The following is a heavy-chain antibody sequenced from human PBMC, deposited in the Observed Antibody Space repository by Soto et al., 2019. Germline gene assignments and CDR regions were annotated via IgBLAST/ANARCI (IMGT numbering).Heavy chain of an antibody. J-gene: IGHJ4*02. D-gene: IGHD3-22*01. V-gene: IGHV3-48*02. CDR3: ARVPEADSPRYFDY. Sequence: GGSLRLSCAASGFTFSSYSMNWVRQAPGKGLEWVSYISSRSSTIYYSDSLKGRFTISRDNAKKTLYLQMNSLRDDDTAVDYCARVPEADSPRYFDYWGPGTLVTVSS. CDR2: ISSRSSTI. CDR1: GFTFSSYS.